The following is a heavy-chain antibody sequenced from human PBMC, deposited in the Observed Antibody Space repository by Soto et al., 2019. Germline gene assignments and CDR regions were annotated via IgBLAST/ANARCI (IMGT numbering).Heavy chain of an antibody. CDR1: GYTFTGYY. J-gene: IGHJ3*02. V-gene: IGHV1-2*02. Sequence: GASVKVSCKASGYTFTGYYMHWVRQAPGQGLEWMGWINPNSGGTNYAQKFQGRVTITADESTSTAYMELSSLRSEDTAVYYCARPDTWGQGTMVTVSS. CDR2: INPNSGGT. CDR3: ARPDT.